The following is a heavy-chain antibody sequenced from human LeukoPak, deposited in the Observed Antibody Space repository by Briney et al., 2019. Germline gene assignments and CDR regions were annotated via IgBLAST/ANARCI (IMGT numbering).Heavy chain of an antibody. Sequence: GGSLRLSCAASGFTFSSYSMNWVRQAPGKGLEWVSSISSSSSYIYYADSVKGRFTISRDNAKNSLYLQMNSLRAEDTAVYYCARAQPPNYYDSSGYPPYFDSWGQGTLVTVSS. D-gene: IGHD3-22*01. CDR2: ISSSSSYI. CDR3: ARAQPPNYYDSSGYPPYFDS. CDR1: GFTFSSYS. V-gene: IGHV3-21*01. J-gene: IGHJ4*02.